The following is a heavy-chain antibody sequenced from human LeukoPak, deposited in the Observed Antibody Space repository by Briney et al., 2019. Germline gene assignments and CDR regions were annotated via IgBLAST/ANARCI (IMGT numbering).Heavy chain of an antibody. CDR1: GFTFSSYA. J-gene: IGHJ4*02. Sequence: AGGSLRLSCAASGFTFSSYAMHWVRQAPGKGLEWVAVISYDGSNKYYADSVKGRFTISRDNSKNTLYLQMNSLRAEDTAVYYCAKGRGGSYPLIPYYYWGQGTLVTVSS. D-gene: IGHD1-26*01. CDR2: ISYDGSNK. V-gene: IGHV3-30-3*01. CDR3: AKGRGGSYPLIPYYY.